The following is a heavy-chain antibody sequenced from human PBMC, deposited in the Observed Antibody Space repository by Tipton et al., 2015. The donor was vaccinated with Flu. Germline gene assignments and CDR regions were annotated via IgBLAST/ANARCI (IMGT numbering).Heavy chain of an antibody. Sequence: GLVKPSETLSLTCSVSGDSIGSGYYWGWIRQPPGKGLEWIGNIYQTGTYYNASLRSRVTISVDTSKNQFSLKLSSVTAADTAVYYCARAVGYDSSGYSKNAFDIWGQGTMVTVSS. CDR3: ARAVGYDSSGYSKNAFDI. CDR2: IYQTGT. CDR1: GDSIGSGYY. V-gene: IGHV4-38-2*02. D-gene: IGHD3-22*01. J-gene: IGHJ3*02.